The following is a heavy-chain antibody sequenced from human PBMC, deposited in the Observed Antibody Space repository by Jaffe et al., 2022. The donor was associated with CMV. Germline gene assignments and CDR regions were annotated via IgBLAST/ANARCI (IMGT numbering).Heavy chain of an antibody. Sequence: QVQLVESGGGVVQPGRSLRLSCAASGFTFSSYGMHWVRQAPGKGLEWVAVIWYDGSNKYYADSVKGRFTISRDNSKNTLYLQMNSLRAEDTAVYYCARDGELRNYYDSSGYYFDYWGQGTLVTVSS. CDR2: IWYDGSNK. CDR3: ARDGELRNYYDSSGYYFDY. J-gene: IGHJ4*02. CDR1: GFTFSSYG. D-gene: IGHD3-22*01. V-gene: IGHV3-33*01.